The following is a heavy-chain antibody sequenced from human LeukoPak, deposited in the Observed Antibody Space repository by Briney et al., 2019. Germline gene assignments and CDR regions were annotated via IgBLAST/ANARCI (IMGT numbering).Heavy chain of an antibody. CDR3: TGAPGSSWYPYYFDY. D-gene: IGHD6-13*01. CDR2: IRSKAYGGTT. Sequence: GRSLRLSCTASGFTFGDYAMSWVRQAPGKGLEWVGFIRSKAYGGTTEYAASVKGRFTISRDDSKSIAYLQMNSLKTEDTAVYYCTGAPGSSWYPYYFDYWGQGTLVTVSS. J-gene: IGHJ4*02. V-gene: IGHV3-49*04. CDR1: GFTFGDYA.